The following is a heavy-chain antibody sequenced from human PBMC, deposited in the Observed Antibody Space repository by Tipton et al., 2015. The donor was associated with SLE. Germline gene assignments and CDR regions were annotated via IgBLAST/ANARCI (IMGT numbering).Heavy chain of an antibody. CDR3: ARHLHDIQYWSG. CDR2: IYYSGST. J-gene: IGHJ4*02. CDR1: GGSISSSSYY. Sequence: LRLSCTVSGGSISSSSYYWGWIRQPPGKGLEWIASIYYSGSTYYNPSLKSRLTISLDTSKNQFSLKVYSVTAADTAVYYCARHLHDIQYWSGWGQGTLVTVSP. V-gene: IGHV4-39*07. D-gene: IGHD4-11*01.